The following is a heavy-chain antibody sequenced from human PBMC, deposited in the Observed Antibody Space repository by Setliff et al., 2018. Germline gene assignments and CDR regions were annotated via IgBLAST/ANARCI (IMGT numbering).Heavy chain of an antibody. Sequence: ASVKVSCKASGYTFTNYDINWVRQATGQGLEWIGWMNPNSGNTGYAQKFQGRVTMTRDTSTNTVYMELRSLRSDDTAVYFCVREYSGGGLTWGQGTMVTVSS. D-gene: IGHD1-26*01. V-gene: IGHV1-8*01. J-gene: IGHJ3*01. CDR3: VREYSGGGLT. CDR2: MNPNSGNT. CDR1: GYTFTNYD.